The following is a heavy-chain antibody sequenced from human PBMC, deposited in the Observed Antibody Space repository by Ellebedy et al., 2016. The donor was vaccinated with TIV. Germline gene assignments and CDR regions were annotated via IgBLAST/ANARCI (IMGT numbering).Heavy chain of an antibody. J-gene: IGHJ3*01. CDR2: VNQDGSQK. CDR3: ATDGSYGDYLSPTHAFVF. V-gene: IGHV3-7*01. Sequence: GGSLRLSCAASGFSFRSYWMSWVRQAPGKGLEWVASVNQDGSQKYHVDSVKGRFTISRDNAKNSLYLQMNSLRAEDTAVYYCATDGSYGDYLSPTHAFVFWGQGTMVTVSS. CDR1: GFSFRSYW. D-gene: IGHD4-17*01.